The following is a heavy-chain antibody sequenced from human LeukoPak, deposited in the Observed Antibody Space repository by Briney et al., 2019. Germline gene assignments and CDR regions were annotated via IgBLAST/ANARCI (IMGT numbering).Heavy chain of an antibody. V-gene: IGHV1-2*02. CDR2: INPNSGGT. J-gene: IGHJ5*02. CDR1: GYTFTGYY. Sequence: ASVKVSCKASGYTFTGYYMHWVRQAPGQGLEWMGWINPNSGGTNYAQKFQGRVTMTRDTSISTAYMELSRLRSDDTAVYYCASSQSITIFGVVRPGFDPWGQGTLVTVSS. D-gene: IGHD3-3*01. CDR3: ASSQSITIFGVVRPGFDP.